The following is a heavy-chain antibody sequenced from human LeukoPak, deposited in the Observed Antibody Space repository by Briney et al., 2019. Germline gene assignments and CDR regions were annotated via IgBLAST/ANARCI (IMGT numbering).Heavy chain of an antibody. D-gene: IGHD1-26*01. CDR1: GGSISSSSYY. CDR2: IYYSGST. V-gene: IGHV4-39*07. J-gene: IGHJ4*02. CDR3: ARDGRGSYEPFDY. Sequence: SETLSLTCTVSGGSISSSSYYWGWIRQPPGKGLEWIGSIYYSGSTYYNPSLKSRVTISVDTSKNQFSLKLSSVTAADTAVYYCARDGRGSYEPFDYWGQGTLVTVSS.